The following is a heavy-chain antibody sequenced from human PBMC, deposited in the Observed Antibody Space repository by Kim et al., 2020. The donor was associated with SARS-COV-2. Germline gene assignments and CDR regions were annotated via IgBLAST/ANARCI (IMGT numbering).Heavy chain of an antibody. V-gene: IGHV4-61*01. CDR1: GGSVSSGSDY. CDR2: VDQSGST. J-gene: IGHJ4*02. Sequence: SETLSLTCAVSGGSVSSGSDYWSWIRQPPGKGLEWIGYVDQSGSTSYNPSLKSRVTISADTSKSQFFLWLNYVTAADTAVYYCGREGSVASGSYYNRLDSWGQGTLVTVSS. CDR3: GREGSVASGSYYNRLDS. D-gene: IGHD3-10*01.